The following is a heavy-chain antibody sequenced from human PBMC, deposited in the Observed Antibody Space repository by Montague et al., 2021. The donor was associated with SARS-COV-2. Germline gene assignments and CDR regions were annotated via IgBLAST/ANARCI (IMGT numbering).Heavy chain of an antibody. J-gene: IGHJ4*02. CDR3: ARGTYGPGKYFYFDH. Sequence: SETLSLTCGVSGDSISSSHWWGCVRQPPGKGLQWIGEIYHTGSTNYNPSLKSRVSMSVDKSNNLFSLNLTSVTAADTAVYFCARGTYGPGKYFYFDHWGQGTLVTVSS. CDR2: IYHTGST. V-gene: IGHV4-4*02. D-gene: IGHD3-10*01. CDR1: GDSISSSHW.